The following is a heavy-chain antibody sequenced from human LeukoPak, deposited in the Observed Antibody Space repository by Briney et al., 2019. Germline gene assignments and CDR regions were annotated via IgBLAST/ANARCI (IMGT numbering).Heavy chain of an antibody. J-gene: IGHJ6*02. Sequence: ASVKVSCKASGYTFTSYGISWVPQAPGQGLEWMGWISAYNGNTNYAQKLQGRVTMTTDTSTSTAYMELKSLRSDDTAVHYCAREGLFVLMVYAIDYYYYGMDVWGQGTTVTVSS. V-gene: IGHV1-18*01. CDR3: AREGLFVLMVYAIDYYYYGMDV. CDR1: GYTFTSYG. D-gene: IGHD2-8*01. CDR2: ISAYNGNT.